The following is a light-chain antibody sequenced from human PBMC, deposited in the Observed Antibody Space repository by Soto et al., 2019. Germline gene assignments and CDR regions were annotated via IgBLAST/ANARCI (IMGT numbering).Light chain of an antibody. CDR1: SSDVGGYNY. Sequence: QSALTQPASVSGSPGQSITISCTGTSSDVGGYNYVSWYQQHPGKAPQLMIYDVSNRPSGVSTRFSGSKSGNTASLTISGLQAEDEADYYCSSYRSSLSVVGTGTKVTVL. CDR3: SSYRSSLSV. CDR2: DVS. V-gene: IGLV2-14*03. J-gene: IGLJ1*01.